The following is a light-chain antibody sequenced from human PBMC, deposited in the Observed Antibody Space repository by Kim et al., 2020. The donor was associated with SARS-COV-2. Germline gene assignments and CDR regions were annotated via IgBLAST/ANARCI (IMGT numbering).Light chain of an antibody. V-gene: IGKV3-20*01. CDR2: SAS. CDR3: QQYGNSPPYT. CDR1: QSGSSSY. Sequence: SPGERATPTHMARQSGSSSYLAWYQQKPGPAPRLLIYSASSKATGIPDRFRWRWSGTDFNLNISRLEPEDFAVYYCQQYGNSPPYTFGQGTELEI. J-gene: IGKJ2*01.